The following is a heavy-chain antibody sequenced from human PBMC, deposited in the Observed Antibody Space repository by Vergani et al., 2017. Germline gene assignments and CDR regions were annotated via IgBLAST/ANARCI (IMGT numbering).Heavy chain of an antibody. Sequence: QVQLVQSGAEVKKPGSSVKVSCKASGGTFSSYAISWVRQAPGQGLEWMGGIIPIFGTANYAQKFQGRVTITADESTSTTYMELSSLRSEDTAVYYWARDGIAAAGTSHYYYYYMDVWGKGTTVTVSS. J-gene: IGHJ6*03. CDR3: ARDGIAAAGTSHYYYYYMDV. CDR2: IIPIFGTA. D-gene: IGHD6-13*01. V-gene: IGHV1-69*01. CDR1: GGTFSSYA.